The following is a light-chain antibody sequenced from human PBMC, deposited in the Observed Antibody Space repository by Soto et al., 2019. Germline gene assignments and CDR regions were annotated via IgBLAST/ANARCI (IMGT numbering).Light chain of an antibody. V-gene: IGKV1-39*01. CDR3: QQSHRAPWT. Sequence: DIQMTQSPSSLSAPVGDRVTITCRASQTISNYLNWYQQKPGKAPKLLIYTASSLQSGVPSRFSGSGSGTDFTLTISSLQPEDSATYYCQQSHRAPWTFGQGTKVEIK. J-gene: IGKJ1*01. CDR2: TAS. CDR1: QTISNY.